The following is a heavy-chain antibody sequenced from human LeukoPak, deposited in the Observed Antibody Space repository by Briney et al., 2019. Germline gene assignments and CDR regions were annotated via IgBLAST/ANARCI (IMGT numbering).Heavy chain of an antibody. Sequence: PGGTLRLSCAASQFIFSNYAMSWVRQAPGKGLEWVSAISDSGGSTYYGDSVKGRFTVSRDNAKNSLYLQMKSLRAEDTAIYYCARGLHSRLYDSSGYYPYWGQGTLVTVSS. D-gene: IGHD3-22*01. J-gene: IGHJ4*02. CDR1: QFIFSNYA. CDR2: ISDSGGST. CDR3: ARGLHSRLYDSSGYYPY. V-gene: IGHV3-23*01.